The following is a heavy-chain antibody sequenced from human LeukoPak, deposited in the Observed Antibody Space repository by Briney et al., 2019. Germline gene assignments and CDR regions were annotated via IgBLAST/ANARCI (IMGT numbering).Heavy chain of an antibody. D-gene: IGHD5-18*01. J-gene: IGHJ6*03. CDR3: ARDGYSYGSSYYYYMDV. CDR2: ISAYNGNT. V-gene: IGHV1-18*01. Sequence: ASVRVSCKASGYTFSIYGFSWVRQAPGQGLEWMGWISAYNGNTNYAQKLQGRVTMTTDTSTSTAYMELRSLRSDDTAVYYCARDGYSYGSSYYYYMDVWGKGTTVTVSS. CDR1: GYTFSIYG.